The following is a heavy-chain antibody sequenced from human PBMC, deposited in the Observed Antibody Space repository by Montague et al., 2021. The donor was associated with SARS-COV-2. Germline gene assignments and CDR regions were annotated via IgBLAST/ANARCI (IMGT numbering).Heavy chain of an antibody. CDR3: ARDGGTVTTFLGVGYVRGGLNWFDP. V-gene: IGHV4-39*07. D-gene: IGHD4-17*01. J-gene: IGHJ5*02. CDR1: GVSISGYTYF. Sequence: SETLSLTCTVSGVSISGYTYFWGWIRQPPGKGLEWIGSIYYSGSTYYNPSLKSRVTISADTSKNQFSLKLSSVTAADAAVYYCARDGGTVTTFLGVGYVRGGLNWFDPWGQGTLVTVSS. CDR2: IYYSGST.